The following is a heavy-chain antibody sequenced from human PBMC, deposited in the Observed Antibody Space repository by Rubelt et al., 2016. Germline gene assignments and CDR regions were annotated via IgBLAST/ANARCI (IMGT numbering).Heavy chain of an antibody. CDR2: ISGSGGST. CDR3: AKELVPVGRYGMDV. D-gene: IGHD2-2*01. CDR1: GFTFSNYA. V-gene: IGHV3-23*04. J-gene: IGHJ6*02. Sequence: EVQLVESGGGLVQPGGSLRLSCAASGFTFSNYAMNWVRQAPGQGLEWVSGISGSGGSTYYVDSVMGRFAISMDESKNTLYLQMNSLRVEDTAVYYCAKELVPVGRYGMDVWGQGTTVSVSS.